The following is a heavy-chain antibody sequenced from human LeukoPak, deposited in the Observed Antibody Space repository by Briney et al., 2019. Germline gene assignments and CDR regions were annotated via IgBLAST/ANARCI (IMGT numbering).Heavy chain of an antibody. D-gene: IGHD6-13*01. CDR2: MNPKRGNT. CDR1: GYSLTSFD. CDR3: ARGGSSSSYYNNYGMDV. Sequence: GASVKVSCKASGYSLTSFDINWVRQGSGQGLEWMGWMNPKRGNTGYAPRFQGRVTITRDTSINTAFMELSSLRPDDTAIYCCARGGSSSSYYNNYGMDVWGQGTTITVSS. J-gene: IGHJ6*02. V-gene: IGHV1-8*01.